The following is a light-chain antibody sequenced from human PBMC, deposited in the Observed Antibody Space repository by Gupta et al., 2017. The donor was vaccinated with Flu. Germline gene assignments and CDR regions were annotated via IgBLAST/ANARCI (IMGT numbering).Light chain of an antibody. CDR1: QGISSY. Sequence: DIQLTQSPSFLSASVGDRVTITCRASQGISSYLAWYQQKPGKAPKLLIYAASTLQSGVPSRFSGSGCGTECTLTNSSLEAEDFATDYCQQLHRHPPLTFGQGTTVAIK. V-gene: IGKV1-9*01. CDR2: AAS. J-gene: IGKJ1*01. CDR3: QQLHRHPPLT.